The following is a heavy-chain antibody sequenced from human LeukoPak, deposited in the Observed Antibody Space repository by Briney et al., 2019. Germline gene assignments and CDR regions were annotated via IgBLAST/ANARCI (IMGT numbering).Heavy chain of an antibody. CDR2: MYTSGSA. CDR1: GDSISSYY. J-gene: IGHJ2*01. D-gene: IGHD2-21*02. Sequence: PSETLSLTCTVSGDSISSYYWSWIRQPAGRGLEWIGRMYTSGSANYNPSLKSRVTMSADTLKNQFSLKLRSVTAADTAVYYCARGQVSVTAIHIDLWYFDLWGRGTLVTVSS. V-gene: IGHV4-4*07. CDR3: ARGQVSVTAIHIDLWYFDL.